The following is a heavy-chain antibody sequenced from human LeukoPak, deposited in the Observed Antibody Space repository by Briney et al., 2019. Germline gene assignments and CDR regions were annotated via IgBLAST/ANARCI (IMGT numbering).Heavy chain of an antibody. V-gene: IGHV3-66*01. J-gene: IGHJ4*02. D-gene: IGHD1-26*01. CDR2: IYSDGTT. Sequence: PGGSLRLSCAASGFTVSNNYMSWVRQASGKGLEWVSLIYSDGTTYYADSVKGRFTISRDTSDNTLNLQMNGLGAEDSAVYYCAAKGNGYTGIYVFAHWGQGTLVTVSA. CDR1: GFTVSNNY. CDR3: AAKGNGYTGIYVFAH.